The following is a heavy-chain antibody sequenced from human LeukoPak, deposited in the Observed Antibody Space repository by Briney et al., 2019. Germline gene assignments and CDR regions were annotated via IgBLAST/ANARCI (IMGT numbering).Heavy chain of an antibody. CDR1: GFAVIDHF. Sequence: GGSLRLSCAASGFAVIDHFMHWVRQAPGEGLQWVSTINGAGVTYYAASVKGRFTISRDRVKNPVSLQMNNLRADDTAVYFCARRGVQGYMDVWGKGTTVTVSS. V-gene: IGHV3-69-1*01. CDR3: ARRGVQGYMDV. J-gene: IGHJ6*03. D-gene: IGHD1-26*01. CDR2: INGAGVT.